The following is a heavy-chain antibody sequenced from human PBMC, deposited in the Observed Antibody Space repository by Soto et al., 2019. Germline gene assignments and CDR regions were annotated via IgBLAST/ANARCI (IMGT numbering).Heavy chain of an antibody. CDR2: ISGSGGST. CDR3: AREQWLVYFDY. CDR1: GFTFSSYA. J-gene: IGHJ4*02. D-gene: IGHD6-19*01. Sequence: EVQLLESGGGLVQPGGSLRLSCAASGFTFSSYAMSWVRQDPGKGLEWVSAISGSGGSTYYADSVKGRFTISRDNSTNTVYLQMNRLRAEDTAVYYCAREQWLVYFDYWGQGTLVTVSS. V-gene: IGHV3-23*01.